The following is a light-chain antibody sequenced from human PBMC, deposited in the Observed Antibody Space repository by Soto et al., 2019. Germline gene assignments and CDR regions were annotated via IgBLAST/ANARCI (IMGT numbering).Light chain of an antibody. CDR2: EVS. Sequence: QSALTQPPSVSGSPGQSVTISCTGTSSDVGSYNRVSWYQQPPGTAPKLMIYEVSNRPSGVPDRFSGSKSGNTASLTISGLQAEDEADYYCNSYTSSGPYVFGTGTKVTVL. CDR3: NSYTSSGPYV. J-gene: IGLJ1*01. V-gene: IGLV2-18*02. CDR1: SSDVGSYNR.